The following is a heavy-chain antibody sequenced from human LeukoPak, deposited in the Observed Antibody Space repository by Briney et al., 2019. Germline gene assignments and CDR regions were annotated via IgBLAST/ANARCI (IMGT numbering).Heavy chain of an antibody. CDR1: GFTFSGYS. CDR2: ISSSSSTI. D-gene: IGHD2-21*02. J-gene: IGHJ4*02. Sequence: GGSLRLSCAASGFTFSGYSMNWVRQAPGKGLEWVSYISSSSSTIYYADSVRGRFTISRDNAKSSLYLQMNSLRAEDTAVYYCARGRADYYFDYWSQGTLVTVSS. V-gene: IGHV3-48*01. CDR3: ARGRADYYFDY.